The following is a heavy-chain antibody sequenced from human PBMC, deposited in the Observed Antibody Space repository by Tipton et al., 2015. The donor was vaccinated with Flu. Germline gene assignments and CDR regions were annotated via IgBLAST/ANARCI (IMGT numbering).Heavy chain of an antibody. Sequence: TLSLTCTVSGSSISGYYWSWIRQSPGKGQEYIGHISSSGSATHNPSLKSRVSISLDTFKNQFSLKLTSVTAADTALYYCARTNTNIVAEAAARSTRLHYYVMDVWGQGTTVTVSS. CDR3: ARTNTNIVAEAAARSTRLHYYVMDV. J-gene: IGHJ6*02. V-gene: IGHV4-59*01. CDR2: ISSSGSA. D-gene: IGHD2-2*01. CDR1: GSSISGYY.